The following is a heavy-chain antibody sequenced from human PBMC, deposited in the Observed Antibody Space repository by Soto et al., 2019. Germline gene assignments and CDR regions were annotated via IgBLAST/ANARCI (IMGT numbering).Heavy chain of an antibody. J-gene: IGHJ6*02. Sequence: SETLSLTCAVYGGSFSGYYWGWIRHPPGKGLEWIGEINHSGSTNYNPSLKSRVTISVDTSKNQFSLKLSSVTAADTAVYYCARVRTYNWNYPYFYYYYGMDVWGQGTTVT. CDR1: GGSFSGYY. D-gene: IGHD1-7*01. CDR3: ARVRTYNWNYPYFYYYYGMDV. V-gene: IGHV4-34*01. CDR2: INHSGST.